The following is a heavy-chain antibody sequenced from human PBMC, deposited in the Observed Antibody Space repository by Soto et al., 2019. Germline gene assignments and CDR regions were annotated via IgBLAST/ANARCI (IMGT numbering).Heavy chain of an antibody. CDR2: INPNSSGT. J-gene: IGHJ5*02. V-gene: IGHV1-2*02. D-gene: IGHD2-2*01. CDR3: AREVLISTSRPGQNWFDP. Sequence: ASVKVSCKASGYSLRANYIHWVRQAPGQGLEWMGWINPNSSGTVYAQKFQGRVTMTRDTSLTTAYMELSRLRSDDTAVYYCAREVLISTSRPGQNWFDPWGQGTLVTVSS. CDR1: GYSLRANY.